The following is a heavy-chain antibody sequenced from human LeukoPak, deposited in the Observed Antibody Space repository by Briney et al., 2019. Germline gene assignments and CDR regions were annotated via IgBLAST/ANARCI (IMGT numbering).Heavy chain of an antibody. J-gene: IGHJ3*02. CDR1: GGSISSYY. CDR3: ARAGLNYDFWSGYYAFDI. D-gene: IGHD3-3*01. CDR2: IYCSGST. Sequence: ASETLSLTCTVSGGSISSYYWSWIRQPPGKGLEWIGYIYCSGSTNYNPSLKSRVTISVDTSKNQFSLKLSSVTAADTAVYYCARAGLNYDFWSGYYAFDIWGQGTMVTVSS. V-gene: IGHV4-59*01.